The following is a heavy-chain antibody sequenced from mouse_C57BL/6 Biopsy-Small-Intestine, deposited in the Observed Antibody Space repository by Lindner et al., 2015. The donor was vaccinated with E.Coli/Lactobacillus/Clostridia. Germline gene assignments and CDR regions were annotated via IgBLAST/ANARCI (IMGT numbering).Heavy chain of an antibody. D-gene: IGHD1-1*01. Sequence: VQLQESGPGMVKPSQSLSLTCTVTGYSITSGYDWHWIRHFPGNRLEWMGYIDYSGSTNYSPSLKSRISITHDTSKNHFFLKLNSVTTEDTATYYCARGGYVTSSGYYFDYWGQGTTVTVSS. V-gene: IGHV3-1*01. CDR2: IDYSGST. J-gene: IGHJ2*01. CDR3: ARGGYVTSSGYYFDY. CDR1: GYSITSGYD.